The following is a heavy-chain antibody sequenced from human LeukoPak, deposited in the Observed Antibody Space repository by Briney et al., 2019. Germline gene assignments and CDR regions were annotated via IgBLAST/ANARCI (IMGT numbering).Heavy chain of an antibody. V-gene: IGHV1-8*01. CDR1: GYTFTSYD. Sequence: GASVKVSCRASGYTFTSYDINWVRQATGQGLEWMGWMNPNSGNTGYAQKFQGRVTMTRNTSISTAYMELSSLRSEDTAVYYCARGPYGPGGLYYYYGMDVWGQGTTVTVSS. CDR2: MNPNSGNT. J-gene: IGHJ6*02. CDR3: ARGPYGPGGLYYYYGMDV. D-gene: IGHD3-10*01.